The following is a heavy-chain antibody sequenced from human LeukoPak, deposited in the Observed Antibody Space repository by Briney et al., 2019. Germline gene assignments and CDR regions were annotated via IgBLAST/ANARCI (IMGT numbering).Heavy chain of an antibody. Sequence: GGSLRLSCAASGFTFSSYSMNWVRQAPGKGLEWVAVISYDGSNKYYADSVKGRFTISRDNSKNTLYLQMNSLRAEDTAVYYCAKETYVAYYFDYWGQGTLVTVSS. CDR3: AKETYVAYYFDY. D-gene: IGHD3-10*02. CDR2: ISYDGSNK. CDR1: GFTFSSYS. V-gene: IGHV3-30*18. J-gene: IGHJ4*02.